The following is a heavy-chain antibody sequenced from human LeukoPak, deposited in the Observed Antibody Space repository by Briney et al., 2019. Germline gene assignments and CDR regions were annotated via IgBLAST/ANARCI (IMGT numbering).Heavy chain of an antibody. Sequence: GGSLRLSCAASGFTFDDYGMSWVRQAPGKGLEWVSGINWNGGSTGYADSVKGRSTISRDNAKHSLYLQMNSLRAEDTALYYCARGPYYDSSGYYWGPGTFDYWGQGTLVTVSS. CDR1: GFTFDDYG. J-gene: IGHJ4*02. D-gene: IGHD3-22*01. CDR3: ARGPYYDSSGYYWGPGTFDY. V-gene: IGHV3-20*04. CDR2: INWNGGST.